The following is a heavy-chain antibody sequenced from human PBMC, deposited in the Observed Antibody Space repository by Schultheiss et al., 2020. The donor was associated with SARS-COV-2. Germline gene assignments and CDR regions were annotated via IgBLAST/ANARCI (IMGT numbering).Heavy chain of an antibody. V-gene: IGHV4-34*01. D-gene: IGHD4-11*01. CDR1: GGPFNNYY. CDR2: IKDSGRTT. Sequence: SETLSLTCAVYGGPFNNYYWTWIRQPPTKGVEWIGEIKDSGRTTNYNPSLKSRVTISVDTSKNQFSLRLTSVTAADTAVYYCARGGSSNQPLQYYYYMDVWGKGTPVTV. J-gene: IGHJ6*03. CDR3: ARGGSSNQPLQYYYYMDV.